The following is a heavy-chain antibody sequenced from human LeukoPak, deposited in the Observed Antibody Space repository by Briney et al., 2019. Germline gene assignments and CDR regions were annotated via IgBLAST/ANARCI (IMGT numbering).Heavy chain of an antibody. CDR3: ARGRRVVATIGRAYCGGDCYRFDY. D-gene: IGHD2-21*02. J-gene: IGHJ4*02. CDR1: GYTFTSYY. V-gene: IGHV1-46*01. CDR2: INPSGGST. Sequence: GASVKVSCKASGYTFTSYYMHWVRHAPGQGLEWMGIINPSGGSTSYAQKFEGRVTMTRDMSPSTVYMELSSLRSEDTAVYYCARGRRVVATIGRAYCGGDCYRFDYWGQGTLVTVSS.